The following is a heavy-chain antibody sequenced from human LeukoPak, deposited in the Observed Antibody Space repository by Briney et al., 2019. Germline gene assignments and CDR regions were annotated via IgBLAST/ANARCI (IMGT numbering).Heavy chain of an antibody. V-gene: IGHV1-2*02. J-gene: IGHJ6*03. CDR3: ARENRIGFSYMDV. Sequence: ASVKVSCKASGYSFTGYYMHWVRQAPGQGLEWMGWINPNSGGTNYAQKFQGRVIMTRDTSISTAYMELSRLRSDDTSVHYCARENRIGFSYMDVWGKGTTVTVSS. CDR2: INPNSGGT. CDR1: GYSFTGYY. D-gene: IGHD1-14*01.